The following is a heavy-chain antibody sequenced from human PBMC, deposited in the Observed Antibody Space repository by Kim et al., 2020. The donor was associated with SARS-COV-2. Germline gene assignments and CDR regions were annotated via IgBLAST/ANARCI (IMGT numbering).Heavy chain of an antibody. J-gene: IGHJ6*02. V-gene: IGHV4-59*01. CDR3: ARVLTVTTDYYYYGMDV. D-gene: IGHD4-17*01. Sequence: ALKNRVTISLDTSKNLFSLKLSSVTAADTALYYCARVLTVTTDYYYYGMDVWGQGTTVTVSS.